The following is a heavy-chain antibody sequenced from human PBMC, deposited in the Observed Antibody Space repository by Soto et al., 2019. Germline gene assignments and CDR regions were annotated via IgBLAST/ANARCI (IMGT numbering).Heavy chain of an antibody. CDR2: ISAYNGNT. D-gene: IGHD5-18*01. V-gene: IGHV1-18*01. CDR3: ARVGKTWIQLWLGWDI. J-gene: IGHJ3*02. Sequence: QVQLVQSGAEVKKPGASVKVSCKASGYTFTSYGISWVRQAPGQGLEWMGWISAYNGNTNYAQKLQGRVTMTTDTSTSTVDMELRSLRSDDTAVYYCARVGKTWIQLWLGWDIWGQGTMVTVSS. CDR1: GYTFTSYG.